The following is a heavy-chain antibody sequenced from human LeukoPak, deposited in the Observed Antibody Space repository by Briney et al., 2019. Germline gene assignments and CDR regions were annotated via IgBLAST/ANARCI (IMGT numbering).Heavy chain of an antibody. J-gene: IGHJ4*02. CDR1: GLTFCSYG. Sequence: GGSLRLPCAASGLTFCSYGMHWVRQAPGKGLGWVGVISYGGSNKYNAASVKGRFTSSRDNSQNTLYLQMNSLRAEDTVAYYGVKERGPGFFHYWGEGTVV. V-gene: IGHV3-30*18. D-gene: IGHD3-10*01. CDR2: ISYGGSNK. CDR3: VKERGPGFFHY.